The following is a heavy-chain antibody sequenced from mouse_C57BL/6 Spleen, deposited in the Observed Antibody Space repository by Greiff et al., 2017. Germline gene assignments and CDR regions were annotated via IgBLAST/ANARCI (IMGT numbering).Heavy chain of an antibody. D-gene: IGHD2-3*01. CDR3: ASVYDGYYSFAY. J-gene: IGHJ3*01. V-gene: IGHV14-3*01. CDR2: IDPANGNT. Sequence: EVQGVESVAELVRPGASVKLSCTASGFNIKNTYMHWVKQRPEQGLEWIGRIDPANGNTKYAPKFQGKATITADTSSNTAYLQLSSLTSEDTAIYYCASVYDGYYSFAYWGQGTLVTVSA. CDR1: GFNIKNTY.